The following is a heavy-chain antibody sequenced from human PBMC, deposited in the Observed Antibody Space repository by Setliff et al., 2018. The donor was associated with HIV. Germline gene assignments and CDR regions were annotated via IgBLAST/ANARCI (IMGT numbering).Heavy chain of an antibody. CDR3: ARHLTYDTIPSLTAYGLDV. J-gene: IGHJ6*02. Sequence: SETLSLTCAVYGGSFSTYYWSWVRQVPGKGPEWIGNAYYGGSTDYNTYNPSLKSRVTVIIDIYKNQMSLNLRSVTAADTAVYYCARHLTYDTIPSLTAYGLDVWGQGTTVTVSS. D-gene: IGHD3-22*01. V-gene: IGHV4-34*01. CDR2: AYYGGSTDYN. CDR1: GGSFSTYY.